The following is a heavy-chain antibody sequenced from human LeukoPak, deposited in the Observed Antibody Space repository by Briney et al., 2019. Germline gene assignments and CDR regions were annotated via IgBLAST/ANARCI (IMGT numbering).Heavy chain of an antibody. CDR1: GYTFTGYY. CDR2: INPNSGGT. D-gene: IGHD5-18*01. J-gene: IGHJ4*02. Sequence: EASVKVSCKASGYTFTGYYLHWVRQAPGQGLEWMGWINPNSGGTSYAQKFQDRVTTTRDTSTSTAYMELSRLRSDDTAVYYCTRDPGDTAMAKYYFDYWGQGTLVTVSS. CDR3: TRDPGDTAMAKYYFDY. V-gene: IGHV1-2*02.